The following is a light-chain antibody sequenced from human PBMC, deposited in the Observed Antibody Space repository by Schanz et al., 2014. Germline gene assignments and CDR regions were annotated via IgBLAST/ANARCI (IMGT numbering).Light chain of an antibody. J-gene: IGKJ5*01. CDR2: EAS. Sequence: EIMMTQSPATLSVSPGARATLSCRASQSVSSSVAWYQQKPGQAPRLLIYEASNRATGIPARFSGGGSGTDFTLTISSLEPEDFAVYYCQQRKKWPITFGQGTRLEIK. V-gene: IGKV3-11*01. CDR1: QSVSSS. CDR3: QQRKKWPIT.